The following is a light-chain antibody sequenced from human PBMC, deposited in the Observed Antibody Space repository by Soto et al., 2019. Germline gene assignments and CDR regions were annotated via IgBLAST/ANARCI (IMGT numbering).Light chain of an antibody. CDR1: SSDVGGYNY. CDR2: EVS. V-gene: IGLV2-14*01. Sequence: QSVLTQPASVSGSPGQSITISCTGTSSDVGGYNYVSWYQQHPGKAPKLMIYEVSNRPSGASNRFSGSKSGNTASLTTSGLQAEDEADYYCSSYTSSSTLVFGTGTKVT. CDR3: SSYTSSSTLV. J-gene: IGLJ1*01.